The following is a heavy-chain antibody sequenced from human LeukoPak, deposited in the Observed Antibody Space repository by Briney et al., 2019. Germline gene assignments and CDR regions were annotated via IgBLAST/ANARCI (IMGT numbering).Heavy chain of an antibody. D-gene: IGHD2-21*02. CDR1: GYSISSGHY. Sequence: SETLSLTCTVSGYSISSGHYWGWIRQPPGKGLEWIGSIYHSGVTYYNPSLKSRVTTSVDTSKNEFSLKLSSVTAADTAVYYCARAHIVVVTAIHWYFDLWGRGTLVTVSS. CDR2: IYHSGVT. V-gene: IGHV4-38-2*02. CDR3: ARAHIVVVTAIHWYFDL. J-gene: IGHJ2*01.